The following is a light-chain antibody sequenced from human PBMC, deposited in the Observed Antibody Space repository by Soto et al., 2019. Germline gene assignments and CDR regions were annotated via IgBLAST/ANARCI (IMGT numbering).Light chain of an antibody. V-gene: IGKV3-15*01. CDR1: QSLSGN. CDR2: GAS. Sequence: EIVMTQSPATLSVSPGERATLSYRASQSLSGNLAWYQQKPGQAPRLLIFGASTRATGIPATFSGSGSGTEFTLTISSLQSEGSAVYYCQQYNKWPPTFGQGTKVEIK. CDR3: QQYNKWPPT. J-gene: IGKJ1*01.